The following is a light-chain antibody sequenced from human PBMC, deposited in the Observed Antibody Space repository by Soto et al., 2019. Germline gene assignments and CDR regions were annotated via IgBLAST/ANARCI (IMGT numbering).Light chain of an antibody. CDR3: QDFDSPQWT. CDR2: SVS. J-gene: IGKJ1*01. Sequence: VLTQSPDTLSLSPGDRATLSCRANQRASRQYLSWYQQRPGQPPRLLIYSVSMRADGIPDRFSGSGSGSEFTLTINRLEPEDFAVYYCQDFDSPQWTFGPGTKIE. CDR1: QRASRQY. V-gene: IGKV3-20*01.